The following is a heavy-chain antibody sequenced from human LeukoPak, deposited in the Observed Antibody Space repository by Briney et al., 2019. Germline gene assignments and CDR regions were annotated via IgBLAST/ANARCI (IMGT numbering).Heavy chain of an antibody. J-gene: IGHJ3*02. CDR2: ISWNSGSI. D-gene: IGHD3-22*01. CDR3: AKDGGYYDSSGYYYPGAFDI. Sequence: PGGSLRPSCAASGFTFDDYAMPWVRQAPGKGLEWVSGISWNSGSIGYADSVKGRFTISRDNAKNSLYLQMTSLRAEDMALYYCAKDGGYYDSSGYYYPGAFDIWGQGTMVTVSS. V-gene: IGHV3-9*03. CDR1: GFTFDDYA.